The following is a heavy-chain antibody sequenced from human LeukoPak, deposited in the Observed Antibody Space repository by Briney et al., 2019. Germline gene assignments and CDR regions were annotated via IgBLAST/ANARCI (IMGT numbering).Heavy chain of an antibody. CDR2: IYHSGSA. J-gene: IGHJ6*03. V-gene: IGHV4-30-2*01. D-gene: IGHD4-11*01. CDR3: ARAVDYSNSRWYYYYMDV. Sequence: SQTLSLTCTVSGGSISSGGYYWSWIRQPPGKGLEWIGYIYHSGSAYYNPSLKSRVTISLDRSKNQFSLKLSSVTAADTAVYYCARAVDYSNSRWYYYYMDVWGKGTTVTVSS. CDR1: GGSISSGGYY.